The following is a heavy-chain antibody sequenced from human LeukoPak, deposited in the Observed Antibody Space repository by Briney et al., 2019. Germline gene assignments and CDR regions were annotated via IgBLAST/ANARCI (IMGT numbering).Heavy chain of an antibody. V-gene: IGHV3-74*01. D-gene: IGHD1-26*01. CDR2: SNEDGSTT. J-gene: IGHJ4*02. Sequence: GGSLRLSCAASGLTFRSNWWHWFRKAPGKGLVWVSRSNEDGSTTNYADSVKGRFTISRDNAKNTLYLQMNSLTAEDTAVYYCVRDLGGRSGHWGQGTLVTVSS. CDR3: VRDLGGRSGH. CDR1: GLTFRSNW.